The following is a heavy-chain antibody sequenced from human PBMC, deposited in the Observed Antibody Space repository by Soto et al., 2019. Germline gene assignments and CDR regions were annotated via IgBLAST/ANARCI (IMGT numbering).Heavy chain of an antibody. CDR3: VRGTPGFGLFRFYYFDY. V-gene: IGHV1-69*02. Sequence: ASVKVSCKASGGTFSSYTISWVRQAPGQGLEWMGRIIPILGIANYAQKFQGRVTITADKSTSTAYMELSSLRSEDTAVYYCVRGTPGFGLFRFYYFDYWGQGTLVTVSS. CDR2: IIPILGIA. CDR1: GGTFSSYT. J-gene: IGHJ4*02. D-gene: IGHD3-10*01.